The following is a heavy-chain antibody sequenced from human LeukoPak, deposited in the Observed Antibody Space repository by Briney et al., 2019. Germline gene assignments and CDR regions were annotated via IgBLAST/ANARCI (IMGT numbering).Heavy chain of an antibody. Sequence: GGSLRLSRAASGFTFSSYWMSWVRQAPGKGLEWVANIKQDESEKYYVDSLKGRLTISRDNAKNSLYLQMNSLRAEDTAVYYCARDKIEGPTKLDYWGQGILVTVSS. CDR2: IKQDESEK. CDR3: ARDKIEGPTKLDY. J-gene: IGHJ4*02. V-gene: IGHV3-7*01. D-gene: IGHD1-1*01. CDR1: GFTFSSYW.